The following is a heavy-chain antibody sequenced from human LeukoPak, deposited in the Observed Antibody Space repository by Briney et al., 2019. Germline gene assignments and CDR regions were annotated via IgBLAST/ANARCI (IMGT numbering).Heavy chain of an antibody. CDR3: ARGAGSSWYFYFDY. Sequence: HSGGSLRLSCAASGFTFGSYWMHWVRQAPGKGLVWVSRINSDGSSTSYADSVKGRFTISRDNAKNSLYLQMNSLRVEDTAVYHCARGAGSSWYFYFDYWGQGTLVTVSS. CDR2: INSDGSST. D-gene: IGHD6-13*01. J-gene: IGHJ4*02. CDR1: GFTFGSYW. V-gene: IGHV3-74*01.